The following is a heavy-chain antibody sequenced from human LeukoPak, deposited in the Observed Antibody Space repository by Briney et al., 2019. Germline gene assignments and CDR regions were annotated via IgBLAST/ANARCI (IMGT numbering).Heavy chain of an antibody. Sequence: GGSLRLSCAASGFTFSSYWMSWVRQAPGKGLEWVANIKQDGSEKYYVDSVKGRFTISRDNAKNSLYLQMNSLRAEDTAVYYCARDRVPYYDFWSGTCLDYWGQGTLVTVSS. D-gene: IGHD3-3*01. V-gene: IGHV3-7*01. CDR1: GFTFSSYW. J-gene: IGHJ4*02. CDR2: IKQDGSEK. CDR3: ARDRVPYYDFWSGTCLDY.